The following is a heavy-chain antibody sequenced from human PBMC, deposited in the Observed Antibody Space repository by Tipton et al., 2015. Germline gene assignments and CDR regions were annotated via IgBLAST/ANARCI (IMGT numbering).Heavy chain of an antibody. CDR2: LSFSGTT. Sequence: TLSLTCSVSVGYISNNYWSWIRQSPGKGLEWIGYLSFSGTTNYNPSLRSRVTISLDTSKNQFSLRLISLTAADTAVYYCARGGSYRWNYVNGFDYWGQGTQVTVSS. V-gene: IGHV4-59*01. D-gene: IGHD1-7*01. J-gene: IGHJ4*02. CDR3: ARGGSYRWNYVNGFDY. CDR1: VGYISNNY.